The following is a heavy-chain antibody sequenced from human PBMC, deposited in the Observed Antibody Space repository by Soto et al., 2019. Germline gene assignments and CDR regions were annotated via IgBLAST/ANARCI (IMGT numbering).Heavy chain of an antibody. Sequence: QITLKESGPTLVKPTQTLTLTCTFSGFSLSTSAVGVGWIRQPPGKALEWLALIFWDDDKRYSPSLKSRLTITKDTSKNQVVLTMTNMDPVDTATYFCAHRGTGYWISTSCYQNWLDPWGQGTLVTVSS. CDR2: IFWDDDK. J-gene: IGHJ5*02. CDR1: GFSLSTSAVG. V-gene: IGHV2-5*02. CDR3: AHRGTGYWISTSCYQNWLDP. D-gene: IGHD2-2*03.